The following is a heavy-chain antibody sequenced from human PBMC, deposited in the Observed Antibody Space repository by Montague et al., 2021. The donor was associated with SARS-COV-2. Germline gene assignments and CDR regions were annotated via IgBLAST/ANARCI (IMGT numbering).Heavy chain of an antibody. Sequence: SETLSLTCTVSSASITSSSYYWGWIRQPPGKGPEWIGTIFYTGSTYYNPSLNSRVTMSVYASRNQFSLKLSPVTAADTAIYYCARHTSDWYDYFEDWGQGTLVSVSS. CDR1: SASITSSSYY. D-gene: IGHD6-19*01. CDR3: ARHTSDWYDYFED. V-gene: IGHV4-39*01. CDR2: IFYTGST. J-gene: IGHJ4*02.